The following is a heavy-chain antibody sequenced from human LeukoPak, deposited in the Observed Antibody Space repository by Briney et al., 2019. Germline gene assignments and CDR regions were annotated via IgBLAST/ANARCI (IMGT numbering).Heavy chain of an antibody. V-gene: IGHV1-69*13. CDR3: ARATQHCSSTSCYGRDYYYYYYMDV. J-gene: IGHJ6*03. CDR1: GYDFINYG. Sequence: ASVKVSCKASGYDFINYGISWVRQAPGQGLEWMGGIIPIFGTANYAQKFQGRVTITADESTSKAYMELSSLRSEDTAVYYCARATQHCSSTSCYGRDYYYYYYMDVWGKGTTVTVSS. CDR2: IIPIFGTA. D-gene: IGHD2-2*01.